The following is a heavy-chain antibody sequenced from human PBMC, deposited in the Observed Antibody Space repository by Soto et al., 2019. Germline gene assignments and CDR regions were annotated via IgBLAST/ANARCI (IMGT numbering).Heavy chain of an antibody. CDR3: PRSRRCSYTGFGDFDY. CDR1: GFSLSTTRMC. CDR2: IDWDDDK. D-gene: IGHD5-12*01. J-gene: IGHJ4*02. Sequence: SGPTLVNPTQTLTLTCTFSGFSLSTTRMCVSWIRQPPGKALEWLALIDWDDDKFYNTSLKTRLAISKDTSKNQVVLTMTNMDPVDTATYYCPRSRRCSYTGFGDFDYWGQGTLVTVSS. V-gene: IGHV2-70*01.